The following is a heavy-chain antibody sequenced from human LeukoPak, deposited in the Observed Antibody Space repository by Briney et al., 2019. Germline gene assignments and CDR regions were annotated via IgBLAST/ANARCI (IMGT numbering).Heavy chain of an antibody. J-gene: IGHJ4*02. CDR1: GFTFSSYA. CDR3: AKENEYSGSYPDY. V-gene: IGHV3-23*01. Sequence: PGGSLRLSCAASGFTFSSYAMSWVRRAPGKGLEWVSAISGTGVSTYYADSVKGRFTISRDNSKNTLYLQMNSLRAEDTAVYYCAKENEYSGSYPDYWGQGALVTVSS. D-gene: IGHD1-26*01. CDR2: ISGTGVST.